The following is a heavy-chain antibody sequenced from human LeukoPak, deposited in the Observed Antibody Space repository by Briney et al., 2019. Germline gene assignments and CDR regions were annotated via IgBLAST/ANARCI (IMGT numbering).Heavy chain of an antibody. CDR2: IYSGGST. D-gene: IGHD3-10*01. Sequence: GGSLRLSCAASGITVSTNYMSWVRQAPEKGLEWVSSIYSGGSTYHADSVKGRFTISRDNSKNTVYLQMNSLRGEDTAVYYCARYGSGRYHFDIWGQGTMVTVSS. V-gene: IGHV3-53*01. J-gene: IGHJ3*02. CDR3: ARYGSGRYHFDI. CDR1: GITVSTNY.